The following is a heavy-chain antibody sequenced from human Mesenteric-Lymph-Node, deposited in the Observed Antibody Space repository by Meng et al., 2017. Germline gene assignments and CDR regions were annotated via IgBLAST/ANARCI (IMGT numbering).Heavy chain of an antibody. CDR2: INSDGSST. J-gene: IGHJ6*02. CDR3: ANLVVVPAALAGSYYGMDV. CDR1: GFTFSSYW. Sequence: GESLKISCAASGFTFSSYWMHWVRQAPGKGLVWVSRINSDGSSTSYADSVKGRFTISRDNSKNTLYLQMNSLRAEDTAVYFCANLVVVPAALAGSYYGMDVWGQGTTVTVSS. V-gene: IGHV3-74*01. D-gene: IGHD2-2*01.